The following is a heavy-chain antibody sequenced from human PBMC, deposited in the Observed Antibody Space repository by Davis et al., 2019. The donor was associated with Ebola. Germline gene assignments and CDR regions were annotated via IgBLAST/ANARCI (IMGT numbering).Heavy chain of an antibody. J-gene: IGHJ4*02. D-gene: IGHD3-22*01. V-gene: IGHV4-30-4*01. CDR1: GGSISSGDYY. CDR2: LSHSGGA. Sequence: MPSETLSLTCTVSGGSISSGDYYWTWIRQPPGKGPERIGYLSHSGGAYYSPSLESRVSMSIATSTSQFSLTLTSLTVADTAVFYCSRGFYDSRGFAGFDSWGQGTLVTVSS. CDR3: SRGFYDSRGFAGFDS.